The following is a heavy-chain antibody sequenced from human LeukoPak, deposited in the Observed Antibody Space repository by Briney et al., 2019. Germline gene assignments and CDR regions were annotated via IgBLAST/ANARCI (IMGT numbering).Heavy chain of an antibody. Sequence: PGGSLRLSCAASGFTFSNAWMNWVRQAPGKGLEYVAYINPDGSEKNCVDSVKGRFSISRGNAQNTLFLQMNSLRAEDTALYYCARHGDFCFDNWGQGTPVTVS. J-gene: IGHJ4*02. CDR2: INPDGSEK. CDR1: GFTFSNAW. CDR3: ARHGDFCFDN. V-gene: IGHV3-7*03. D-gene: IGHD4-17*01.